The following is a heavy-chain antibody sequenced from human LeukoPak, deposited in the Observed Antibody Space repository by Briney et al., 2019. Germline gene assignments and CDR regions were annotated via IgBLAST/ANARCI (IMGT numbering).Heavy chain of an antibody. V-gene: IGHV4-59*12. D-gene: IGHD4-23*01. J-gene: IGHJ4*02. CDR1: GGSISSYY. Sequence: PSETLSLTCTVSGGSISSYYWSWIRQPPGKGLEWIGYIYYSGSTNYNPSLKSRVTISVDTSKNQFSLKLSSVTAADTAVYYCAGDGGPNGGNRYFDYRGQGTLVTVSS. CDR3: AGDGGPNGGNRYFDY. CDR2: IYYSGST.